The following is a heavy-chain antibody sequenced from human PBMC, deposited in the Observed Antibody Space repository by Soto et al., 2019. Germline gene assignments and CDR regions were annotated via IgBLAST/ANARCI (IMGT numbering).Heavy chain of an antibody. V-gene: IGHV1-2*04. J-gene: IGHJ4*02. Sequence: ASVKVSCKTSGYIFTDYYIHWVRQAPGQVLEWMGCNDPNSGGTNYAQKCQDWVTMTRYTYINTAYMEVNRLRSDDTAVYYCARPSEYYPYYFDDWGQGTQVTVS. CDR2: NDPNSGGT. D-gene: IGHD3-22*01. CDR1: GYIFTDYY. CDR3: ARPSEYYPYYFDD.